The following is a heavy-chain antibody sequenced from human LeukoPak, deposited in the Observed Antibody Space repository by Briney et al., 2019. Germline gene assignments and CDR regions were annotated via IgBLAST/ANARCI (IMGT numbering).Heavy chain of an antibody. Sequence: ASVKVSCKASGYTFTSYYMHWVRQAPGQGLEWMGIINPSGGSTSYAQKFQGRVTMTRDTSMSTVYMELSSLRSEDTAVYYCARVAYGYSSSKIFDYWGQGTLVTVSS. CDR2: INPSGGST. CDR1: GYTFTSYY. J-gene: IGHJ4*02. D-gene: IGHD6-13*01. V-gene: IGHV1-46*01. CDR3: ARVAYGYSSSKIFDY.